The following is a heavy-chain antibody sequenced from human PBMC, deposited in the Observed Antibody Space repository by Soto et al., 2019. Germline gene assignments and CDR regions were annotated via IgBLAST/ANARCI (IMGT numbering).Heavy chain of an antibody. V-gene: IGHV3-23*01. D-gene: IGHD6-6*01. Sequence: EVQLLESGGGLVQPGGSLRLSCAASGFTFSSYAMSWVRQAPGKGLEWVSAISGSGGSTYYADSVKGRFTISRDNSKNTLYLQMNSLRAEDTAVYYGATEYSSSSGLDYFDYWGQGTLVTVSS. J-gene: IGHJ4*02. CDR3: ATEYSSSSGLDYFDY. CDR1: GFTFSSYA. CDR2: ISGSGGST.